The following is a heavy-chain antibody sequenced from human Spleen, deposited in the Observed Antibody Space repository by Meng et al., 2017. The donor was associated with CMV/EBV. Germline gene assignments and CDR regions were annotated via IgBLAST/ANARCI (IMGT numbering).Heavy chain of an antibody. CDR1: GFTFGNAW. V-gene: IGHV3-23*01. CDR3: AKSLEHIVPKGVDV. CDR2: ISGSGGST. D-gene: IGHD2-21*01. Sequence: GESLKISCAASGFTFGNAWMSWVRQAPGKGLEWVSAISGSGGSTYYADSVKGRFTISRDNSKNTLYLQMNSLRAEDTAVYYCAKSLEHIVPKGVDVWGQGTTVTVSS. J-gene: IGHJ6*02.